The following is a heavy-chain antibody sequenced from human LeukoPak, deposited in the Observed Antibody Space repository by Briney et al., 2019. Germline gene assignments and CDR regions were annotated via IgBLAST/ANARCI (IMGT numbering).Heavy chain of an antibody. CDR3: ARIACTGGNCKPYYYYGLDV. Sequence: GGSLRLSCAASGFTFSTYGTHWVRQAPGKGLEWVAVIWYDGSIKYYADSVKGRFTFSRDNSKSTMYLQMNSLRAEDTAVYYCARIACTGGNCKPYYYYGLDVWGQGTTVTVSS. D-gene: IGHD2-8*02. V-gene: IGHV3-33*01. J-gene: IGHJ6*02. CDR1: GFTFSTYG. CDR2: IWYDGSIK.